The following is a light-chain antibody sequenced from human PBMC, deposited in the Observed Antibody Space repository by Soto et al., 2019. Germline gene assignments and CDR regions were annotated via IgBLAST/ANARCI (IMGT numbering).Light chain of an antibody. J-gene: IGKJ1*01. CDR3: QHDYNYSET. CDR1: QSISSE. Sequence: IQGTKSASNLSGSVSARVTIICRASQSISSELAWYQQKPGKAPKLLIYAASTLKSGVPSRFSGSGSGTDFTLTISSLHPEDFATYYCQHDYNYSETFGQGTKVDIK. V-gene: IGKV1-5*02. CDR2: AAS.